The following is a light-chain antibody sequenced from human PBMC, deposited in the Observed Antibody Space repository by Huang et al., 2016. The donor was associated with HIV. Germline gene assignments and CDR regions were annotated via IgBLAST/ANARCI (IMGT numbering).Light chain of an antibody. CDR1: QSVNNNY. Sequence: EILLTQSPDTLSLSPGERATLSCRASQSVNNNYLAWYQQKPGQAPRLLIYRASTRATGIPDRFRGSGSGRDFTLTISRLEPDDFAVYYCQQFGSSPPYSFGQGTKLEIK. CDR2: RAS. V-gene: IGKV3-20*01. CDR3: QQFGSSPPYS. J-gene: IGKJ2*03.